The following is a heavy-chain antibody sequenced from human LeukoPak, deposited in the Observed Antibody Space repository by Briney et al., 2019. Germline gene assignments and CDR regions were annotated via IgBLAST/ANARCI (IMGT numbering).Heavy chain of an antibody. J-gene: IGHJ3*02. CDR3: ARRYCTNGVCYHDRGAFDI. V-gene: IGHV1-69*06. Sequence: VASVKVSCKTSGGTFSSDIISWVRQAPGQGLEWMGEIIPIFSTTNYAQKFQGRVTITADKSTSTAYMELSSLRSEDTAMYYCARRYCTNGVCYHDRGAFDIWGQGTMVTVSS. D-gene: IGHD2-8*01. CDR1: GGTFSSDI. CDR2: IIPIFSTT.